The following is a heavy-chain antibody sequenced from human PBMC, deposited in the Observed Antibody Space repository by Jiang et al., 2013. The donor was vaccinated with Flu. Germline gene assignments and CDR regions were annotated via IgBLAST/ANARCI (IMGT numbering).Heavy chain of an antibody. CDR1: GGPFTGYV. CDR2: ITHSGST. D-gene: IGHD1-14*01. J-gene: IGHJ4*02. Sequence: QGGPFTGYVLEAGSARPHGKELEWIGEITHSGSTNYNPSLKSRVTITVDTSNKQFSLWLRSVTAAESSVYYCARRPRGDNNRYYFDSWGQGTLVTVS. CDR3: ARRPRGDNNRYYFDS. V-gene: IGHV4-34*01.